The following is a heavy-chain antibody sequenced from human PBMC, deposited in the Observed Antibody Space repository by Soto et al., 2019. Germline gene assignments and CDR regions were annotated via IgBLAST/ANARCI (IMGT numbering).Heavy chain of an antibody. CDR2: IYYSGST. V-gene: IGHV4-39*01. Sequence: QLQLQESGPGLVKPSETLSLTCTVSGGSISSSSYYWGWIRQPPGKGLEWIGSIYYSGSTYYNPSLKSRVTISVDTSKNQFSLKLSSVTAADTAVYYCARHGGDPRYCSSTSCYNYYYYMDVWGKGTTVTVSS. J-gene: IGHJ6*03. CDR3: ARHGGDPRYCSSTSCYNYYYYMDV. D-gene: IGHD2-2*02. CDR1: GGSISSSSYY.